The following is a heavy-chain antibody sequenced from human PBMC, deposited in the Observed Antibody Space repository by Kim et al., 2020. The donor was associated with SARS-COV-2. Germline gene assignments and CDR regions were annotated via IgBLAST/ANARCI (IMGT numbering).Heavy chain of an antibody. CDR3: ARVASSGWYEAYFDY. Sequence: ASVNGQFTIAGDNSKNTLYLQMNSLRAEDTAVYYCARVASSGWYEAYFDYWGQGTLVTVSS. J-gene: IGHJ4*02. V-gene: IGHV3-53*01. D-gene: IGHD6-19*01.